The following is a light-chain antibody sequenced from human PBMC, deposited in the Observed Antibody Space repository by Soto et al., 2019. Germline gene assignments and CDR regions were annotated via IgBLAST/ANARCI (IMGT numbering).Light chain of an antibody. CDR2: DAS. V-gene: IGKV3-11*01. Sequence: EIVLTQSPATLSLSPGERATLSCMASQSVSSYLAWYQQKPGQAPRLLIYDASNRATGIPARFSGSGSVTDFTLAISSREPEGFVVYYCHQRSNWPLLTFGGGTKVEIK. J-gene: IGKJ4*01. CDR1: QSVSSY. CDR3: HQRSNWPLLT.